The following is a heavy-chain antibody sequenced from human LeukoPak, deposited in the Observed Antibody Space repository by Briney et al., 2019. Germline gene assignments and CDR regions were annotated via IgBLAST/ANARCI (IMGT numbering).Heavy chain of an antibody. D-gene: IGHD3-3*01. J-gene: IGHJ4*02. Sequence: GGSLGLSCAASGFTFDDYAMHWVRQAPGKGLEWVSGISWNSGSIGYADSVKGRFTISRDNAKNSLYLQMNSLRAEDTALYYCAKDGGAFGVVIPALYYFDYWGQGTLVTVSS. V-gene: IGHV3-9*01. CDR2: ISWNSGSI. CDR3: AKDGGAFGVVIPALYYFDY. CDR1: GFTFDDYA.